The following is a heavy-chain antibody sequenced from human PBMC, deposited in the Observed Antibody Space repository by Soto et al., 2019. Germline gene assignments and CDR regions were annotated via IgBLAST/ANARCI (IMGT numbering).Heavy chain of an antibody. CDR1: GYTLTGFS. J-gene: IGHJ4*02. V-gene: IGHV1-24*01. D-gene: IGHD6-19*01. CDR3: ATWGGNSSGWPMSRY. CDR2: FDPEDGET. Sequence: GASVKVSCKVSGYTLTGFSMHWVRQAPGGGLEWMGGFDPEDGETIYAQRIQGRVTMTEDTSTDTAYMELSSLRSEDTAVYYCATWGGNSSGWPMSRYWGQGTLVTVSS.